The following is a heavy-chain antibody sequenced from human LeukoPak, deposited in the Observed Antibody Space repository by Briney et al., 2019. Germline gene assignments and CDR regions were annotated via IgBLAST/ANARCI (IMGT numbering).Heavy chain of an antibody. J-gene: IGHJ6*02. CDR2: ISSRSSSI. Sequence: PGGSLRLSCAASGFTFSSYEMNWVRQAPGKGLEWVSYISSRSSSIYYADSVKGRFTISRDNAQNSLYLQMNSLRAEDTAVYYCARLTADYYYYGMDVWGQGTTVTVSS. D-gene: IGHD2-21*02. V-gene: IGHV3-48*03. CDR3: ARLTADYYYYGMDV. CDR1: GFTFSSYE.